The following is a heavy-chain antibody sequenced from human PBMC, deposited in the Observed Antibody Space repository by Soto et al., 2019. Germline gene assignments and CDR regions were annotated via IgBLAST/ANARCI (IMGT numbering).Heavy chain of an antibody. D-gene: IGHD3-3*02. V-gene: IGHV1-69*13. J-gene: IGHJ4*02. CDR1: GGTFSSYA. CDR3: ARFKHFWSGYPSYFDY. Sequence: GPSVKVSCKASGGTFSSYAISWVRQSPGQGLDWMGGIIPIFGTANYAQKFQGRVTITAEESTSTAYMELSSLRSEDTAVYYCARFKHFWSGYPSYFDYWGPGTMVTLYS. CDR2: IIPIFGTA.